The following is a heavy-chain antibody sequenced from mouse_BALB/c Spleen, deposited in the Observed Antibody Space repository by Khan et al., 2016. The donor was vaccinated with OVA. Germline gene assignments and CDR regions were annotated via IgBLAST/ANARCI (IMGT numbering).Heavy chain of an antibody. CDR3: ARLGGYGYYSYYAMDY. V-gene: IGHV1-77*01. J-gene: IGHJ4*01. CDR2: IYPGSGST. CDR1: GYTFTDYV. Sequence: QIQLVQSGPELVKPGASVKMSCKASGYTFTDYVISWVKQRTGQGLEWIGEIYPGSGSTYYNEKFKGKATLTADKSSNTAYMQLSSLTSEDSAVYFCARLGGYGYYSYYAMDYWGQGTSVTVSS. D-gene: IGHD2-3*01.